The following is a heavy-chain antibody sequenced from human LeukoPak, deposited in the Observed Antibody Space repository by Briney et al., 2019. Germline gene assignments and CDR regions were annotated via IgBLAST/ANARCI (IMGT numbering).Heavy chain of an antibody. Sequence: GSLILSCAASGFTFSSYSMNWVRQAPGKGLEWVSSISSSISSIYYADSLKGRFTISRDNAKNSLYLQMNSLRAEDTAVYYCARDYYGDYALDYWGQGTLVTVSS. D-gene: IGHD4-17*01. V-gene: IGHV3-21*01. J-gene: IGHJ4*02. CDR2: ISSSISSI. CDR1: GFTFSSYS. CDR3: ARDYYGDYALDY.